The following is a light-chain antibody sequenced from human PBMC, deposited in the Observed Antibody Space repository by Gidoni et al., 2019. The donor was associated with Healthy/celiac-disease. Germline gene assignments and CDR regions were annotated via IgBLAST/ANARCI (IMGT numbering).Light chain of an antibody. CDR2: AAS. CDR1: QSISSY. Sequence: DIQMTQSPSSLSASVGDRVTITCRASQSISSYLNWYQQKPRKAPKLLIYAASSLQSGVPSRFSGSGSGTDFTLTIISLQPEDFATYYCQQSYSTPPYTFGQGTKLEIK. J-gene: IGKJ2*01. V-gene: IGKV1-39*01. CDR3: QQSYSTPPYT.